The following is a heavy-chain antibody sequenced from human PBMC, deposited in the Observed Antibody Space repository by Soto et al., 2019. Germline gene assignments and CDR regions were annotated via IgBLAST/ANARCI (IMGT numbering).Heavy chain of an antibody. Sequence: GGSLRLSCAASGFTFSSYGMHWVRQAPGKGLEWVAVISYDGSNKYYADSVKGRFTISRDNSKNTLYLQMNSLRAEDTAVYYCAKGSSSWSYFDYWGQGTLVTVSS. CDR3: AKGSSSWSYFDY. V-gene: IGHV3-30*18. CDR1: GFTFSSYG. CDR2: ISYDGSNK. J-gene: IGHJ4*02. D-gene: IGHD6-13*01.